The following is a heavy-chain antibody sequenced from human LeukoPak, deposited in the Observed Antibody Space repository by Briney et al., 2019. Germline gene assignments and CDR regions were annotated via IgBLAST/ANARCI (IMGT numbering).Heavy chain of an antibody. J-gene: IGHJ4*02. CDR3: ARAADYYDSSGYYYFDY. CDR1: GYTFTSYY. Sequence: ASVKVSCKASGYTFTSYYMHWVRQAPRQGLEWMGIINPSGGSTSYAQKFQGRVTMTRDTSTSTVYMELSSLRSEDTAVYYCARAADYYDSSGYYYFDYWGQGTLVTVSS. V-gene: IGHV1-46*01. CDR2: INPSGGST. D-gene: IGHD3-22*01.